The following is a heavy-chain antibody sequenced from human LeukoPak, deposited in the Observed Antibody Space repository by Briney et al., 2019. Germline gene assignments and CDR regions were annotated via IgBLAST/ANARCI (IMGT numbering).Heavy chain of an antibody. D-gene: IGHD5/OR15-5a*01. J-gene: IGHJ6*03. CDR3: ASLSGSYYYYYMDV. Sequence: PSETLSLTCTVSGGSISSSSYYWGWIRQPPGKGLEWIGSIYYSGGTYYNPSLKSRVTISVDTSKTQFSLKLSSVTAADTAVYYCASLSGSYYYYYMDVWGKGTTVTVSS. CDR1: GGSISSSSYY. V-gene: IGHV4-39*01. CDR2: IYYSGGT.